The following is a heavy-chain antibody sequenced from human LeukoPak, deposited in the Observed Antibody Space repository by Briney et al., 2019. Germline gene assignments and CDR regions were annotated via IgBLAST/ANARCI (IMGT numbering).Heavy chain of an antibody. J-gene: IGHJ4*02. Sequence: SETLSLTCTVSGYSISSGYYWGWIRQPPGKGLEWIGSIYHSGSTYYNPSLKSRVTISVDTSKNQFPLKLSSVTAADTAVYYCARGGYGSGSYYTDYWGQGTLVTVSS. D-gene: IGHD3-10*01. CDR1: GYSISSGYY. CDR3: ARGGYGSGSYYTDY. CDR2: IYHSGST. V-gene: IGHV4-38-2*02.